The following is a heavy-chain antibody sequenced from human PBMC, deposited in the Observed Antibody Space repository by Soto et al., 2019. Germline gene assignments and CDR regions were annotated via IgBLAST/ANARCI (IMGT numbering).Heavy chain of an antibody. CDR2: INPSGGST. J-gene: IGHJ4*02. Sequence: ASVKVSCKASGYTFTSYYMHWVRQAPGQGLEWMGIINPSGGSTSYAQKFQGRVTMTRDTSTSTVYMELSSLRSEDTAVYYCALSRPSYDFWSGKSHWGQGTLVTVSS. D-gene: IGHD3-3*01. CDR3: ALSRPSYDFWSGKSH. V-gene: IGHV1-46*03. CDR1: GYTFTSYY.